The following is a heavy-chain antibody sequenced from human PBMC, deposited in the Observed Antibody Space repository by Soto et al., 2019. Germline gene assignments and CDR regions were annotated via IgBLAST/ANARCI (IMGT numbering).Heavy chain of an antibody. CDR2: IFHSLGA. CDR3: VRDLNGSGDY. V-gene: IGHV4-59*01. D-gene: IGHD3-10*01. J-gene: IGHJ4*02. CDR1: GDSISSSY. Sequence: SETLSLTCTVSGDSISSSYWSWIRQPPGKGLEWLGYIFHSLGAKYNPSLGSRGTISLDTSKNQLSLSLRSVTAADTAIYFCVRDLNGSGDYWGQGTLVTVSS.